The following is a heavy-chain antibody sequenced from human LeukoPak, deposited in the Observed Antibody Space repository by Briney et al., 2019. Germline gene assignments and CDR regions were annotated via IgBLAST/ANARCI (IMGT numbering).Heavy chain of an antibody. J-gene: IGHJ4*02. CDR2: IYYSGST. Sequence: SETLSLTCTVSGGSISSSSYYWGWIRQPPGKGLEWIGSIYYSGSTYYNPSLKSRVTISVDTSKNQFSLKLSSVTAADTAVYYCARSDWNDLTFDYWGQGTLVTVSS. CDR3: ARSDWNDLTFDY. CDR1: GGSISSSSYY. V-gene: IGHV4-39*01. D-gene: IGHD1-1*01.